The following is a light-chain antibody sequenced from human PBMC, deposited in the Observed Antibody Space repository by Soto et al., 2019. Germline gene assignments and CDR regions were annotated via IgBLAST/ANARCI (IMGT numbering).Light chain of an antibody. J-gene: IGLJ2*01. CDR1: NSDIGRHDY. CDR2: EVI. CDR3: SSYSSGSTLLL. V-gene: IGLV2-14*01. Sequence: QSALTQPASVSGPPGQSITISCTGSNSDIGRHDYVSWYQHHPGKVPKVIIYEVIHRPSGVSNRFSGSKSGNTASLTISGLQATDEADYYCSSYSSGSTLLLFGGGTELTVL.